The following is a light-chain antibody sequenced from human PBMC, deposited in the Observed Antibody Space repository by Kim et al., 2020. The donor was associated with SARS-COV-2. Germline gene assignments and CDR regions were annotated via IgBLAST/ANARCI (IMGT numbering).Light chain of an antibody. J-gene: IGKJ5*01. CDR2: DAS. CDR3: QQTYSTPLT. Sequence: DVQMTQSPSSLSASVGDRVTITCRASQRIHNHVNWLQHTSPGKAPKLLVFDASSLHRGAPSRFSGSGSGTDFTLTITSLQPEDFGTYYCQQTYSTPLTFGQGTRLEIK. CDR1: QRIHNH. V-gene: IGKV1-39*01.